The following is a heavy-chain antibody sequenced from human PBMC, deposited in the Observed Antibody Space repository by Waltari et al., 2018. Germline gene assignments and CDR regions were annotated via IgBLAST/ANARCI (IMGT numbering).Heavy chain of an antibody. CDR3: ARVSLKVSSEALYYFDY. J-gene: IGHJ4*02. Sequence: QLQLQESGPGLVKPSETLSLTCTVSGGSISSSSYYWGWIRQPPGKGLEWIGSIYYSGSTYYNPSLKSRVTISVDTSKNQFSLKLSSVTAADTAVYYCARVSLKVSSEALYYFDYWGQGTLVTVSS. CDR1: GGSISSSSYY. D-gene: IGHD6-19*01. V-gene: IGHV4-39*07. CDR2: IYYSGST.